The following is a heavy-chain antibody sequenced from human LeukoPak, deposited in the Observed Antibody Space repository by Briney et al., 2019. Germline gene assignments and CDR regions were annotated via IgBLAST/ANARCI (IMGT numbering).Heavy chain of an antibody. CDR1: GYTFTSYG. Sequence: VASVKVSCKASGYTFTSYGISWLRQAPGQGLEWMGWIIAYNGNTNYEQKLQGRVIMTTNTTTSTADKVLRSLISDDTAVYYCSRSSIAARPWWFDPWGQGTLVTVSS. J-gene: IGHJ5*02. D-gene: IGHD6-6*01. V-gene: IGHV1-18*01. CDR2: IIAYNGNT. CDR3: SRSSIAARPWWFDP.